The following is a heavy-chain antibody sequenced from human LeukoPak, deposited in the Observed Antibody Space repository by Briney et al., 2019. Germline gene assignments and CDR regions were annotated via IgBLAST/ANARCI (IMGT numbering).Heavy chain of an antibody. D-gene: IGHD6-19*01. CDR1: GGSIGSSGFY. Sequence: PSETLSLTCKVSGGSIGSSGFYWGWIRQPPGKGLEWIGSIYYPESTHYNPSLENRVTISVDTSKYQVSLTLSSVTATDTAVYYCVRHVSSGWDYYNGLDVWGQGTTVTVSS. V-gene: IGHV4-39*01. CDR3: VRHVSSGWDYYNGLDV. J-gene: IGHJ6*02. CDR2: IYYPEST.